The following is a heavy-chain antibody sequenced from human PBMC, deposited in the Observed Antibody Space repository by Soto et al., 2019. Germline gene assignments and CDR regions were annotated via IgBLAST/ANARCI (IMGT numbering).Heavy chain of an antibody. CDR1: GFTFSSYW. Sequence: GGSLRLSCAASGFTFSSYWMSWVRQAPGKGLEWVANIKQDGSEKYYVDSVKGRFTISRDNAKNSLYLQMNSLRAEDTAVYYCARRTELERRYYYYYYMDVWGKGTTVTVSS. CDR2: IKQDGSEK. D-gene: IGHD1-1*01. CDR3: ARRTELERRYYYYYYMDV. V-gene: IGHV3-7*01. J-gene: IGHJ6*03.